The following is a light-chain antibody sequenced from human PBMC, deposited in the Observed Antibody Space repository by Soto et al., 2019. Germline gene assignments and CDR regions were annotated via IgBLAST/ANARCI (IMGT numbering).Light chain of an antibody. Sequence: QSALTQPPSVSGSPGQSVTISCTGTSSDVGRYNRVSWYQQPPGTAPKLLIYEVRNRPSGVPDRFSGSRSANTASLTISGLQADDEADYYCSLFTTNSTFVFGAGTQLTVL. CDR3: SLFTTNSTFV. V-gene: IGLV2-18*01. CDR2: EVR. J-gene: IGLJ7*01. CDR1: SSDVGRYNR.